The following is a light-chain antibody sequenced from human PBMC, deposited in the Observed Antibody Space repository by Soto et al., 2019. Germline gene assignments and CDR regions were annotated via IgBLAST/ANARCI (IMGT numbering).Light chain of an antibody. CDR1: PSVSSD. V-gene: IGKV3-15*01. J-gene: IGKJ4*01. Sequence: EILITPSPATLCVSPGERATLSCRASPSVSSDLAWYQHKPGQAPRLLIYGASTRATGIPVRFSGSGSGTDFTLTISSLQSEDFAVYYCQHYNNQPLTFGGGTKVDIK. CDR3: QHYNNQPLT. CDR2: GAS.